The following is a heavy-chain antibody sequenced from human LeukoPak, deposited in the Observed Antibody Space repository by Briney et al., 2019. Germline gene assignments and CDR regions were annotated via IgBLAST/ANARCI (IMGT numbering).Heavy chain of an antibody. CDR2: MNPNSGNT. CDR1: GYTFTSYD. J-gene: IGHJ4*02. V-gene: IGHV1-8*01. Sequence: GASLKVSCKASGYTFTSYDINSVRQATGQGLEWMGWMNPNSGNTGYAQKFQGRVTMTRNTSISTVYMELSSLRSEDTAVYYCARSARYSSSLGYWGQGTLVTVSS. D-gene: IGHD6-6*01. CDR3: ARSARYSSSLGY.